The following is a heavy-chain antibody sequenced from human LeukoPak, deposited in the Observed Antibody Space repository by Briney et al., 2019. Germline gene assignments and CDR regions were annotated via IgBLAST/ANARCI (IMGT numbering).Heavy chain of an antibody. J-gene: IGHJ4*02. CDR2: INYSGST. V-gene: IGHV4-59*01. CDR3: ARATDSNGWLFDY. CDR1: GGSISSYY. D-gene: IGHD6-19*01. Sequence: PSETLSLTCTVSGGSISSYYWSWIRQPPGKGLECIGYINYSGSTNYNPSLKSRVTISVDTSRNQLSLKLTSVTAADTAVYYCARATDSNGWLFDYWGQGTLVTVSS.